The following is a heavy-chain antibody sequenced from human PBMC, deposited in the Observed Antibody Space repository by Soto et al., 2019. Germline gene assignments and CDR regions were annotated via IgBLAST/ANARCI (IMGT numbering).Heavy chain of an antibody. CDR1: GFTFSNAW. D-gene: IGHD2-2*01. V-gene: IGHV3-15*01. CDR2: IKSKTDGGTT. CDR3: TTSFPDIVVVPAAISYDY. J-gene: IGHJ4*02. Sequence: GGSLRLSCAASGFTFSNAWMSWVRQAPGKGLEWVGRIKSKTDGGTTDYAAPVKGRFTISRDDSKNTLYLQVNSLKTEDTAVYYRTTSFPDIVVVPAAISYDYWGQGTLVTVSS.